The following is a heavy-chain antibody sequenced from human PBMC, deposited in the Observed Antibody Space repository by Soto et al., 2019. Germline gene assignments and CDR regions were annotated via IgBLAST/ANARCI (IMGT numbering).Heavy chain of an antibody. CDR2: ISSSSSTI. Sequence: GGSLRLSCAASGFTFSSYSMNWVRQAPGKGLEWVSYISSSSSTIYYADSVKGRFTISRDNAKNSLYLQMNSLRDEDTAVYYCGSANTFFGVVIPGGGITRYYYGMDVWGKGTRVTVSS. V-gene: IGHV3-48*02. CDR1: GFTFSSYS. CDR3: GSANTFFGVVIPGGGITRYYYGMDV. J-gene: IGHJ6*04. D-gene: IGHD3-3*01.